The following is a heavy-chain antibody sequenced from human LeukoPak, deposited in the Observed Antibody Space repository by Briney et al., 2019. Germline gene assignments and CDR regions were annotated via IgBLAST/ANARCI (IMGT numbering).Heavy chain of an antibody. CDR3: ARGFTIFGGYFDY. D-gene: IGHD3-3*01. J-gene: IGHJ4*02. Sequence: SETLSLTCTVSGGSISSSSYYWSWIRQPPGKGLEWIGYIYYSGSTNYNPSLKSRVTISVDTSKNQFSLKLSSVTAADTAVYYCARGFTIFGGYFDYRGQGTLVTVSS. V-gene: IGHV4-61*05. CDR1: GGSISSSSYY. CDR2: IYYSGST.